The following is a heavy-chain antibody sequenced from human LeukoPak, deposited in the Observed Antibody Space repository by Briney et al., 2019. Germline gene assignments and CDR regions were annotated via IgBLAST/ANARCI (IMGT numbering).Heavy chain of an antibody. CDR1: GFTFSSYS. CDR2: ISSSSSYI. Sequence: GGSLRLSCAASGFTFSSYSMNWVRQAPGKGLEWVSSISSSSSYIYYADSVKGRFTISRDNAKNSLYLQMNSLRAEDTAVYYCARDQGGYDYYYYYYMDVWGKGTTVTISS. V-gene: IGHV3-21*01. CDR3: ARDQGGYDYYYYYYMDV. D-gene: IGHD5-12*01. J-gene: IGHJ6*03.